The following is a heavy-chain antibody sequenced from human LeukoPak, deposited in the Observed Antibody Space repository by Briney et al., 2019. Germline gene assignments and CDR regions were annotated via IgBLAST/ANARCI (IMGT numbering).Heavy chain of an antibody. CDR3: ARLNYYGSGSYELDP. CDR1: GGSISSSSYY. Sequence: SETLSLTCIVSGGSISSSSYYWGWIRQPPGKGLEWIGSIYYSGSTYYNPSLKSRVTISVDTSKNQFSLKLSSVTAADTAVYYCARLNYYGSGSYELDPWGQGTLVTVSS. V-gene: IGHV4-39*01. CDR2: IYYSGST. J-gene: IGHJ5*02. D-gene: IGHD3-10*01.